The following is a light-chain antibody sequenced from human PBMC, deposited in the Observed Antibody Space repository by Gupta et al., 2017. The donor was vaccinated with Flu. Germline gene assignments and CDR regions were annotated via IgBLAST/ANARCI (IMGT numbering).Light chain of an antibody. CDR1: QSVSNSY. CDR3: QQYGNSPPYT. Sequence: TLSLSPGERATLSCRASQSVSNSYLAWYQQKPGQSPRLLIYGASSRATDIPDRFSGSGSGTDFTLTISRLEPEDFAVYYCQQYGNSPPYTFGQGTKVEIK. CDR2: GAS. J-gene: IGKJ2*01. V-gene: IGKV3-20*01.